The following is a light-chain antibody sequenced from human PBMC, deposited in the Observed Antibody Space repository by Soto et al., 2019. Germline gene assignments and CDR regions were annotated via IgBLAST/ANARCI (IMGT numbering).Light chain of an antibody. CDR3: QTWGTGIQVV. CDR2: LNNDGSH. J-gene: IGLJ2*01. V-gene: IGLV4-69*01. Sequence: QSVLTQSPSASASLGASVKLTCTLSSGHSSNAIAWHQQQSEKGPRYLMKLNNDGSHSKGDGIPDRFSGSSSGAERYLTISSLQSEDEAEYYCQTWGTGIQVVFGGGTKLTVL. CDR1: SGHSSNA.